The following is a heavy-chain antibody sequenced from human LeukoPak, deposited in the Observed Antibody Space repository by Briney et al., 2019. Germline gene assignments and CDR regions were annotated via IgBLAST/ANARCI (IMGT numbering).Heavy chain of an antibody. D-gene: IGHD3-3*01. CDR1: GGSFSGYY. CDR2: INHSGST. V-gene: IGHV4-34*01. J-gene: IGHJ4*02. CDR3: ARMYYDFWSGYSHFDY. Sequence: KPSETLSLXCAVYGGSFSGYYWSWIRQPPGKGLEWIGEINHSGSTNYNPSLKSRVTISVDTSKNQFSLKLSSVTAADTAVYYCARMYYDFWSGYSHFDYWGQGALVTVSS.